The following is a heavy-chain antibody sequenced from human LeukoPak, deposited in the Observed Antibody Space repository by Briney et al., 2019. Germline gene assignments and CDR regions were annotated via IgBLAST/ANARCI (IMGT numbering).Heavy chain of an antibody. Sequence: SETLSLTCTVSGGSISSYYWSWIRQPPGKGLEWIGYIYYSGSTNYNPSLKSRVTISVDTSKNQFSLKLSSVTAADTAVYYCARDQSSRRELYYYYYMDVWGKGTTVTVSS. D-gene: IGHD6-13*01. CDR1: GGSISSYY. CDR3: ARDQSSRRELYYYYYMDV. V-gene: IGHV4-59*12. CDR2: IYYSGST. J-gene: IGHJ6*03.